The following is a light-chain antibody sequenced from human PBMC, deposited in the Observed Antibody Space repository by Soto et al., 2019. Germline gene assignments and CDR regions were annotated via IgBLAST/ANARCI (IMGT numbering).Light chain of an antibody. CDR1: QSIDAN. Sequence: EIVMTQSPATLSVSPGERATLSCRASQSIDANLAWYQHKPGQAPRLLVYGASTRATGIPARFSGSRSGTEFTLTISSLQSEDFAIYYCQQYKNWPPYTFGQGTNLEIK. J-gene: IGKJ2*01. V-gene: IGKV3-15*01. CDR3: QQYKNWPPYT. CDR2: GAS.